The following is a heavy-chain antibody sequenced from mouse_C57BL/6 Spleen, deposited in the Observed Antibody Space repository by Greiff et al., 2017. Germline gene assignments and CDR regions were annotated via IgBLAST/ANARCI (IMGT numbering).Heavy chain of an antibody. D-gene: IGHD2-10*02. CDR2: IDPSDSYT. CDR1: GYTFTSYW. V-gene: IGHV1-59*01. J-gene: IGHJ2*01. Sequence: VQLQQSGAELVRPGTSVKLSCKASGYTFTSYWMHWVKQRPGQGLEWIGVIDPSDSYTNYNQKFKGKATLTVDTSSSTAYMQLSSLTSEDSAVYYCAREGYGSYFDYWGQGTTLTVSS. CDR3: AREGYGSYFDY.